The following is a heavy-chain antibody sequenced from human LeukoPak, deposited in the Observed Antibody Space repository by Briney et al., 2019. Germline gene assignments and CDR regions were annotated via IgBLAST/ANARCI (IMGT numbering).Heavy chain of an antibody. D-gene: IGHD4-17*01. Sequence: GRSLRLSCAASGFTFSSYGMHWVRQAPGKGLEWVAVISYDGSNKYYADSVKGRFTISRDNSKNTLYLQMNSLRAEDTAVYYCAKDASDYGDYHYGMDVWGQGTTVTVSS. J-gene: IGHJ6*02. CDR2: ISYDGSNK. V-gene: IGHV3-30*18. CDR3: AKDASDYGDYHYGMDV. CDR1: GFTFSSYG.